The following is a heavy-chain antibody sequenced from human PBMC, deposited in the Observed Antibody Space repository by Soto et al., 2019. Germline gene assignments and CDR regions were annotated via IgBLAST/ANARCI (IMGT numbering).Heavy chain of an antibody. CDR3: TRAVWYYDSSGPDY. CDR2: IRSKAYGGTT. Sequence: GGSLRLFCTASGFTFGDFAMGWFRQAPGKGLEWVGFIRSKAYGGTTEYAASVKGRFTISRDDSKSIAYLQMNSLKTEDTAVYYCTRAVWYYDSSGPDYWGQGTLVTVSS. V-gene: IGHV3-49*03. CDR1: GFTFGDFA. J-gene: IGHJ4*02. D-gene: IGHD3-22*01.